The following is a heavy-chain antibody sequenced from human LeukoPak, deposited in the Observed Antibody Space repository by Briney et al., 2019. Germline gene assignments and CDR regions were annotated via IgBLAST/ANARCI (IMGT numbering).Heavy chain of an antibody. V-gene: IGHV3-43*01. CDR2: ITWDGSST. CDR3: AKDGCSGGSCPIDY. CDR1: GFTFDDYT. D-gene: IGHD2-15*01. J-gene: IGHJ4*02. Sequence: PGGSLRLSCAASGFTFDDYTMHWVRQAPGKGLEWVSLITWDGSSTFYADSVKGRFTISRDNSKNSLYLQMNSLRTEDTALYYCAKDGCSGGSCPIDYWGQGTLVTVSS.